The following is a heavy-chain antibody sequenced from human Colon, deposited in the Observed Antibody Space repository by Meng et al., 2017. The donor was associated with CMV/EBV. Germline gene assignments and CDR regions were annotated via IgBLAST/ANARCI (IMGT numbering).Heavy chain of an antibody. Sequence: GGSLRLSCVASGLTFSDFAMHWVRQAPGKGLEWVSSINARGSSTYYADSVKGRFTISRANSKNTVSVEMNNLRVEDTALYFCVKGRAGAGKAYFDFWGQGTLVTVSS. CDR1: GLTFSDFA. J-gene: IGHJ4*02. CDR3: VKGRAGAGKAYFDF. CDR2: INARGSST. V-gene: IGHV3-23*01. D-gene: IGHD6-13*01.